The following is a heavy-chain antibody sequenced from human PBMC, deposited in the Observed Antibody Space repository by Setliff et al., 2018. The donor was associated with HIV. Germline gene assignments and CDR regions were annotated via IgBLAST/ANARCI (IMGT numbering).Heavy chain of an antibody. J-gene: IGHJ3*02. D-gene: IGHD6-13*01. V-gene: IGHV3-21*01. Sequence: GGSLRRSCAASGFPVSYYIMNWVRQAPGKGLEWVSFISRSNSYIYYADSVKGRFTISRDNAKNSLYLQMNSLRAEDTAVYYCARATAAWDDAFDIWGQGTMVTVSS. CDR3: ARATAAWDDAFDI. CDR2: ISRSNSYI. CDR1: GFPVSYYI.